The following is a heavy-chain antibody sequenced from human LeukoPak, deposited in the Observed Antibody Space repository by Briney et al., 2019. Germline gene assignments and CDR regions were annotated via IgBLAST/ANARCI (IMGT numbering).Heavy chain of an antibody. D-gene: IGHD4-17*01. V-gene: IGHV3-30*18. CDR3: AKGDYGENYRMDV. Sequence: PGRSLGLSCAASGFDFSVYGMHWVRQVPGKGLEWVAHISYDGSNKYYVDSVKGRFTISRDNSKNTLDLQMNSLRVDDTALYYCAKGDYGENYRMDVWGQGTKVTVSS. J-gene: IGHJ6*02. CDR1: GFDFSVYG. CDR2: ISYDGSNK.